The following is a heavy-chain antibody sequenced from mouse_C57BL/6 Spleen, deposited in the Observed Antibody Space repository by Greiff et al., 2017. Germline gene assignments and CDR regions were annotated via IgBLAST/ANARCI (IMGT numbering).Heavy chain of an antibody. J-gene: IGHJ3*01. CDR1: GYTFTSYW. Sequence: QVQLQQPGAELVKPGASVKLSCKASGYTFTSYWMQWVKQRPGQGLEWIGEIDPSDSYTNYNQKFKGKATLTVDTSSSTAYMQLSSLTSEDSAVYYCARGGGSSPWFAYWGQGTLVTVSA. D-gene: IGHD1-1*01. V-gene: IGHV1-50*01. CDR3: ARGGGSSPWFAY. CDR2: IDPSDSYT.